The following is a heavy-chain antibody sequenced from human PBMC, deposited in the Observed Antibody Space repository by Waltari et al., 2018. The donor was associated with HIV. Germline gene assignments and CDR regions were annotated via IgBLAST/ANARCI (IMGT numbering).Heavy chain of an antibody. V-gene: IGHV1-18*01. D-gene: IGHD3-10*01. Sequence: QVQLMQSGREMRRPGASVKISCRAGGLDLTSHGMSWVRQAPGQGLEWVGGVWTYYGNTDIERRFKERISLTADTSTTTAFLEVRNLRVDDTATYYCVRGGGTWLQETHYYKGLDVWGQGTTVIVSS. J-gene: IGHJ6*02. CDR2: VWTYYGNT. CDR3: VRGGGTWLQETHYYKGLDV. CDR1: GLDLTSHG.